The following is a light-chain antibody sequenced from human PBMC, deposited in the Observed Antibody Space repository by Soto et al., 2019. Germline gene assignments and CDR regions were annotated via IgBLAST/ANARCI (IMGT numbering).Light chain of an antibody. Sequence: DIVMTQSPDSLAVSLGERATINCKSSQSVLYSSNNKNYLAWYQQKPGQPPKLLIYWASTRESGVPDRFSGSGSGTDFTLTISSLQAEDVAVYYCQQYYSTLSLTFGGGTKLDIK. J-gene: IGKJ4*01. CDR1: QSVLYSSNNKNY. CDR3: QQYYSTLSLT. CDR2: WAS. V-gene: IGKV4-1*01.